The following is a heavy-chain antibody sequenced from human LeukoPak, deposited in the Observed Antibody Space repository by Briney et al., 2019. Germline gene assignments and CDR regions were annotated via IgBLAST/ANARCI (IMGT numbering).Heavy chain of an antibody. J-gene: IGHJ5*02. V-gene: IGHV5-51*01. CDR2: IYPDDSDT. CDR3: ARPDPYYGSGIDP. D-gene: IGHD3-10*01. CDR1: GYNFTNYW. Sequence: GESLKISCKGSGYNFTNYWIGWVRQMPGKGLEWMGIIYPDDSDTKYSPSFQGQVTTSADKSISTAYLQWSSLKASDTAIYYCARPDPYYGSGIDPWGQGTLVTVSS.